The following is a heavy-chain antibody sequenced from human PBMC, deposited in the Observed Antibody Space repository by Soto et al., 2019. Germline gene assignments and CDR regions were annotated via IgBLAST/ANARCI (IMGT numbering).Heavy chain of an antibody. V-gene: IGHV3-9*01. CDR2: ISWNSASI. Sequence: GGSLRLSCPPSGFTFDDFAMHWVRQTPGRGLEWVAAISWNSASIGYAHSVKGRFTISRDNAENSLLLQMNSLRAEDTAFYYCAKVPYSGCVEALPGSFAYWGQGALVAVCS. D-gene: IGHD5-12*01. CDR3: AKVPYSGCVEALPGSFAY. CDR1: GFTFDDFA. J-gene: IGHJ4*02.